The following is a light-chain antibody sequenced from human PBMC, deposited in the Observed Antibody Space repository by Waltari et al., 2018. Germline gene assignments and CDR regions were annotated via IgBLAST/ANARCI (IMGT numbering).Light chain of an antibody. CDR1: QNILRY. Sequence: DIQLTQSPSTLSASVGDRVTITCRVSQNILRYLAWYQQKPGKATELLIYRASNLQSGVPSRFSGSGSGTDFTLTISCLQPDDSATYYCQQFNDYSWTFGQGTKVEIK. CDR3: QQFNDYSWT. CDR2: RAS. J-gene: IGKJ1*01. V-gene: IGKV1-5*03.